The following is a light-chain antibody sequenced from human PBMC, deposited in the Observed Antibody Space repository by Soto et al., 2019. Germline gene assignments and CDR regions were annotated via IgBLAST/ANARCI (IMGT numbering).Light chain of an antibody. J-gene: IGKJ1*01. CDR3: QQYDSSPRT. CDR1: QTISSNY. Sequence: ESVLTQSPGTLSLSPGERATLSCRASQTISSNYLAWYQQKPGQAPRLLIHGASTRAIGIPDRFSGSGPGADFILTISRLEPEDFAVYYCQQYDSSPRTFGEGTKVDIK. CDR2: GAS. V-gene: IGKV3-20*01.